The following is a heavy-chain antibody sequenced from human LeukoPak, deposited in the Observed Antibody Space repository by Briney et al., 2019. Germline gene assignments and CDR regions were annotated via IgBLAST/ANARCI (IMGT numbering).Heavy chain of an antibody. CDR2: IYYSGST. CDR3: ASLHRGFRGYSYGLFDY. Sequence: SETLSLTCTVSGGSISSYYWSWIRQPPGKGLEWIGYIYYSGSTNYNPSLKSRVTISVDTSKNQFSLKLSSVTAADTAVYYCASLHRGFRGYSYGLFDYWGQGTLVTVSS. D-gene: IGHD5-18*01. V-gene: IGHV4-59*01. J-gene: IGHJ4*02. CDR1: GGSISSYY.